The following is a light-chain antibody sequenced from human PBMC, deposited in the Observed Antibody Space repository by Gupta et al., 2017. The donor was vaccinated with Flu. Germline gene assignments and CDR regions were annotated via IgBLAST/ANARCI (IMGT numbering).Light chain of an antibody. CDR3: LLYIVIFFSL. CDR2: TPP. J-gene: IGLJ3*02. CDR1: SGSVSTIYY. Sequence: TVTLTCGLTSGSVSTIYYPSWDQQSPGQSPLPLLYTPPLPSSDVPPLFFCSILSNKAALTITGAQADDEAYYYCLLYIVIFFSLFGGGTKVTVL. V-gene: IGLV8-61*01.